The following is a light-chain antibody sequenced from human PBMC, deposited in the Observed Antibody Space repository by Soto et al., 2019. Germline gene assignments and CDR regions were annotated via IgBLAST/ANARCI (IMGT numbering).Light chain of an antibody. Sequence: DIQMTQSPSSLSASVGDRVTITCRASEDIRGDLAWYQQKPGRAPKRLIYAASSLQSGVPTRFSGSGSGTEFTLTISSLQPEDFVTYYCLQHNSYPLTFGGGTKVEIK. CDR3: LQHNSYPLT. CDR2: AAS. J-gene: IGKJ4*01. CDR1: EDIRGD. V-gene: IGKV1-17*01.